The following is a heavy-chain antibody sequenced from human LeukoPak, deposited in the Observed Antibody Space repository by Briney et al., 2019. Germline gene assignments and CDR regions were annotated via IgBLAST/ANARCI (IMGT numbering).Heavy chain of an antibody. J-gene: IGHJ4*02. Sequence: GGSLRLSCAASGFTFSSYAMSWVRQAPGKGLEWASAISGSGGSTYYADSVKGRFTISRDNSKNTLYLQMNSLRAEDTAVYYCAKDHHSSSWYEEYYFDYWGQGTLVTVSS. D-gene: IGHD6-13*01. CDR2: ISGSGGST. CDR1: GFTFSSYA. CDR3: AKDHHSSSWYEEYYFDY. V-gene: IGHV3-23*01.